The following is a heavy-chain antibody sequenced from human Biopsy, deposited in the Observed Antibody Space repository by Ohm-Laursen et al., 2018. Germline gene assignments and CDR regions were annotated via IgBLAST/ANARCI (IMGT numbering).Heavy chain of an antibody. V-gene: IGHV1-46*01. CDR3: ARDETGSSVFGPYYYGMDV. CDR2: INPTGGTT. J-gene: IGHJ6*02. Sequence: ASVKVSCKASGYSFTKYYINWVRQAPGQGLEWMGIINPTGGTTSYAEKFQGRVTLTRDTSTGTVYLELNSLIYEDPALYYCARDETGSSVFGPYYYGMDVWGQGTTVTVSS. D-gene: IGHD3-9*01. CDR1: GYSFTKYY.